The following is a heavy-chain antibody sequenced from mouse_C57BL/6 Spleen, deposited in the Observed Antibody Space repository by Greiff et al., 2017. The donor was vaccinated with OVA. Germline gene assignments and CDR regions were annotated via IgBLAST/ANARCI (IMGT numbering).Heavy chain of an antibody. CDR3: ARSSYGSSPYYYAMDY. CDR1: GFSLTSYA. Sequence: VKLMESGPGLVAPSQSLSITCTVSGFSLTSYAISWVRQPPGKGLEWLGVIWTGGGTNYNSALKSRLSISKDNSKSQVFLKMNSLQTDDTARYYCARSSYGSSPYYYAMDYWGQGTSVTVSS. J-gene: IGHJ4*01. CDR2: IWTGGGT. V-gene: IGHV2-9-1*01. D-gene: IGHD1-1*01.